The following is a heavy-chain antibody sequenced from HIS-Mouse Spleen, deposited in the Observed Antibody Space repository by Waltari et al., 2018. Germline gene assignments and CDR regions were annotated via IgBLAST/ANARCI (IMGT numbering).Heavy chain of an antibody. CDR1: GGSFSGYY. CDR2: INHSGST. CDR3: ARGHLGPDAFDI. V-gene: IGHV4-34*01. Sequence: QVQLQQWGAGLLKPSETLSLTCAVYGGSFSGYYWSWIRQPPGKGLEWIGEINHSGSTNYNPSLKSRVTISVDTSKNQFSLKLSSVTAADTAVYYCARGHLGPDAFDIWGQGTMVTVSS. J-gene: IGHJ3*02.